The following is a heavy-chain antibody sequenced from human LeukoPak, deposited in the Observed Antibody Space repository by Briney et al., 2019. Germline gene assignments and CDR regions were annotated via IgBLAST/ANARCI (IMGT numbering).Heavy chain of an antibody. CDR3: AKRNGFTSGYFDS. CDR2: ISGSAGTI. Sequence: GGSLRLSCAASGFTFISYDMNWVRQAPGKGLEWVSYISGSAGTIYYADSVKGRFTISRDISKSTVYLQINSLRADDTAVYFCAKRNGFTSGYFDSWGQGTLVTVSS. J-gene: IGHJ4*02. V-gene: IGHV3-48*03. D-gene: IGHD1-1*01. CDR1: GFTFISYD.